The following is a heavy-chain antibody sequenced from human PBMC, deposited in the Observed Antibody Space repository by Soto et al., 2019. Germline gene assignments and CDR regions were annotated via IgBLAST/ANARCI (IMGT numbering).Heavy chain of an antibody. Sequence: GASVKVSCKASGGTFSSYAITWVRQAPGQGLEWMGGIIPIFGTANYAQKFQGRVTITADESTSTAYMKLSSVTAADTAVYYCARGRHGHPRAYYYYYYMDVWGKGTTVTVSS. J-gene: IGHJ6*03. V-gene: IGHV1-69*13. CDR3: ARGRHGHPRAYYYYYYMDV. CDR1: GGTFSSYA. CDR2: IIPIFGTA.